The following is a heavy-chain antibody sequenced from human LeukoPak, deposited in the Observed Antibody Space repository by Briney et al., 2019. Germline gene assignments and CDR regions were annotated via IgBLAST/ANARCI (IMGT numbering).Heavy chain of an antibody. CDR1: GYTFTSYY. CDR2: INPSVGST. D-gene: IGHD6-13*01. Sequence: ASVKDSCKASGYTFTSYYMHWVRQAPGQGLEWMGLINPSVGSTSYAQKFQGRVSMTRDTSTSTVYMELSSLRSEDTAVYYCARDGGYSSSWYDYYYYMDVWGKGTTVTVSS. J-gene: IGHJ6*03. V-gene: IGHV1-46*01. CDR3: ARDGGYSSSWYDYYYYMDV.